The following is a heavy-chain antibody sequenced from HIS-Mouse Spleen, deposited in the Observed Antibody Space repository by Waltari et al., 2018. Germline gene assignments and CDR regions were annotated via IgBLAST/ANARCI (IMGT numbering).Heavy chain of an antibody. CDR2: IKQHGSEK. CDR1: GFTFSSYW. J-gene: IGHJ3*02. V-gene: IGHV3-7*01. Sequence: EVQLVESGGGLVQPGGSLRLSCAASGFTFSSYWMSWVRQSQGKGLEWVANIKQHGSEKHYVDSVKGRFTISRDNAKNSLYLQMNSLRAEDTAVYYCARVGGQQLITDAFDIWGQGTMVTVSS. D-gene: IGHD6-13*01. CDR3: ARVGGQQLITDAFDI.